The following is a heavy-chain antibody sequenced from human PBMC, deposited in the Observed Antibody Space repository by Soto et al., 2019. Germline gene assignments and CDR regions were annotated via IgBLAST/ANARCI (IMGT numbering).Heavy chain of an antibody. CDR1: GGSFSGYY. CDR3: ARDQITMVRGVITYYYYYGMDV. J-gene: IGHJ6*02. V-gene: IGHV4-34*01. CDR2: INHSGST. D-gene: IGHD3-10*01. Sequence: SETLSLTCAVYGGSFSGYYWSWIRQPPGKGLEWIGEINHSGSTNYNPSLKSRVTISVDTSKNQFSLKLSSVTAADTAVYYCARDQITMVRGVITYYYYYGMDVWGQGATVTVSS.